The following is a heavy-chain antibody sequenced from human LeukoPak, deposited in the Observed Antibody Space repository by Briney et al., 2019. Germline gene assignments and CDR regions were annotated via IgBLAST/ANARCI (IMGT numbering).Heavy chain of an antibody. J-gene: IGHJ4*02. CDR2: ISGSGGST. CDR3: AKGKDDSSGWYFFY. CDR1: GFTFSSYA. D-gene: IGHD6-19*01. V-gene: IGHV3-23*01. Sequence: GGSMRLSCAASGFTFSSYAMNWVSQAPGKGLEWVSAISGSGGSTYYADSVKGRFTFSRDNSKNTLYLQMSSLRADDTAVYYCAKGKDDSSGWYFFYWGQGTLVTVSS.